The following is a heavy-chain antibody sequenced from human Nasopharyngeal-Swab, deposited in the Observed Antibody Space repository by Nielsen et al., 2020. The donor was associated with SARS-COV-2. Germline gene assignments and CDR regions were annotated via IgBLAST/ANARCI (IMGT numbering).Heavy chain of an antibody. CDR2: IITIFGTA. Sequence: SVKVFCNASGGTFSSYAISWVRQAPGQELEWMGGIITIFGTANYEQKFQGRVTITADESTSTAYMELSSLRSEDTAVYYCAREQHSSGWTGPFDYWGQGSLVTVSS. V-gene: IGHV1-69*13. D-gene: IGHD6-19*01. CDR3: AREQHSSGWTGPFDY. CDR1: GGTFSSYA. J-gene: IGHJ4*02.